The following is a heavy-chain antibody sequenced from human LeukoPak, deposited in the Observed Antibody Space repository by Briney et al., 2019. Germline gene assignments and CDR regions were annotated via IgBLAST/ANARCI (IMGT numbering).Heavy chain of an antibody. CDR3: ARRVAAGGTCMGY. CDR2: MNSNSGNT. D-gene: IGHD6-13*01. Sequence: ASVKVSCKASGYSFTSYDIHWVRQATGQGREWMGWMNSNSGNTGSAQKLQGRVTMTRNTSISTAYMELSNLRSEDTAVYYCARRVAAGGTCMGYWGQGTLVTVSS. V-gene: IGHV1-8*01. J-gene: IGHJ4*02. CDR1: GYSFTSYD.